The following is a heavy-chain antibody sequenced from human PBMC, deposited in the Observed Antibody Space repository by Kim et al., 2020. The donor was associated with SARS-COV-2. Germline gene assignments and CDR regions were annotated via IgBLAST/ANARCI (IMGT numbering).Heavy chain of an antibody. D-gene: IGHD2-21*01. J-gene: IGHJ1*01. V-gene: IGHV4-34*01. CDR3: ARGVVVSAFGADYFDN. Sequence: PSPKSRVTLTVDTSKNQFSLKVNSVTAADTAVYYCARGVVVSAFGADYFDNWGQGTLVTVSS.